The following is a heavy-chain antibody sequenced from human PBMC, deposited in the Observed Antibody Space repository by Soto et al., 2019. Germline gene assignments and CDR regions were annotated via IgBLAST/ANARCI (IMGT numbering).Heavy chain of an antibody. CDR2: ISAYKGDT. V-gene: IGHV1-18*01. CDR1: GYIFTSYG. D-gene: IGHD6-19*01. Sequence: ASVKVSCKASGYIFTSYGISWVRLAPGQGLEWMGWISAYKGDTMYGQILQGRVTTTTDRSTRTAYMELRSLTPKDTAVYYCARVAVAGKPPPPVGFDYWGQTTLVAVSS. J-gene: IGHJ4*02. CDR3: ARVAVAGKPPPPVGFDY.